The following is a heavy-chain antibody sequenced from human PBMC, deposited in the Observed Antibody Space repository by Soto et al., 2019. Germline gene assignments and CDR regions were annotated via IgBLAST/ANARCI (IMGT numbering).Heavy chain of an antibody. V-gene: IGHV4-39*01. CDR2: INYSGNT. D-gene: IGHD2-2*01. CDR3: VSPRGYCSGTSAKGSYFMDV. Sequence: PSETLSLTCTVSGGSVSSSSYSWGWIRQSPGKGLEWIGSINYSGNTYYNPSLTGRVTISVDTSQSQFSMKLTSMTAADTAVFFVVSPRGYCSGTSAKGSYFMDVGAQGTRVPVSS. J-gene: IGHJ6*02. CDR1: GGSVSSSSYS.